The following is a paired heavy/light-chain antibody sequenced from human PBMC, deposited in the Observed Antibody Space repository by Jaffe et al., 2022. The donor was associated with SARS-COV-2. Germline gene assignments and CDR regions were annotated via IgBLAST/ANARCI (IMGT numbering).Heavy chain of an antibody. CDR3: ARETSRAEATPWYFDL. CDR1: GGYISNTNW. CDR2: IYHSGST. J-gene: IGHJ2*01. Sequence: QVQLQESGPGLVKPSGTLSLTCAVSGGYISNTNWWSWVRQPPGKGLEWIGEIYHSGSTNYNPSLKSRAAISIDKSKNQFSLELNSVTAADAAIYYCARETSRAEATPWYFDLWGRGTLVTVSS. V-gene: IGHV4-4*02. D-gene: IGHD2-2*01.
Light chain of an antibody. CDR2: LNSDGSH. V-gene: IGLV4-69*01. CDR1: SGYSKYA. Sequence: QPVLTQSPSASASLGASVKLTCSLSSGYSKYAIAWHQQQPEKGPRFLMKLNSDGSHNKGDGIPDRFSGSSSGTERYLTISSLQSEDEADYYCQTWGAGIQVFGGGTKLTVL. CDR3: QTWGAGIQV. J-gene: IGLJ3*02.